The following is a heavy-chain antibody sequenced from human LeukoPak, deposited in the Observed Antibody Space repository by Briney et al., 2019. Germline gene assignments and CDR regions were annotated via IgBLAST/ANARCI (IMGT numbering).Heavy chain of an antibody. V-gene: IGHV3-21*01. CDR1: GFTFSSYA. CDR3: ARLVGVPNWFDP. Sequence: GGSLRLSCAASGFTFSSYAMSWVRQAPGKGLEWVSSISSSSSYIYYADSVKGRFTISRDNAKNSLYLQMNSLRAEDTAVYYCARLVGVPNWFDPWGQGTLVTVSS. CDR2: ISSSSSYI. D-gene: IGHD2-8*01. J-gene: IGHJ5*02.